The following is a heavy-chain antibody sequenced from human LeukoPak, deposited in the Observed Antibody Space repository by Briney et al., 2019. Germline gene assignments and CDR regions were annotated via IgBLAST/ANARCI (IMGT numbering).Heavy chain of an antibody. V-gene: IGHV3-48*01. Sequence: GGSLRLSCVASEFTFSSYSMIWVRQAPGKGLEWTSYISNGSGNRYYADSVKGRFTISRDNAKNLLYLQMNNLRADDTAVYYCARAAKWEFYHYYMDVWGKGTTVAVSS. J-gene: IGHJ6*03. CDR3: ARAAKWEFYHYYMDV. CDR1: EFTFSSYS. CDR2: ISNGSGNR. D-gene: IGHD1-26*01.